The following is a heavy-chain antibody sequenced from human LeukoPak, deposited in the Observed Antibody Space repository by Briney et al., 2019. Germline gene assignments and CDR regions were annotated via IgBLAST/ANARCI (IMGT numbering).Heavy chain of an antibody. CDR2: IIPIFGTA. J-gene: IGHJ4*02. CDR1: GGTFSSYA. V-gene: IGHV1-69*13. CDR3: ARSTGMDYGDPFDY. D-gene: IGHD4-17*01. Sequence: SVKVSCKASGGTFSSYAISWVRQAPGQGLEWMGGIIPIFGTANYAQKFQGRFTITADESTSTAYMELSSLRSEDTAVYYCARSTGMDYGDPFDYWGQGTLVTVSS.